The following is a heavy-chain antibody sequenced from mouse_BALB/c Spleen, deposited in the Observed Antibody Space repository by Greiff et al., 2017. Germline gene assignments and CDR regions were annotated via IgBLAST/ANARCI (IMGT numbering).Heavy chain of an antibody. J-gene: IGHJ4*01. CDR3: ARPPPGTLYAMDY. CDR1: GYAFSSYW. D-gene: IGHD4-1*01. V-gene: IGHV1-80*01. Sequence: VKLMESGAELVRPGSSVKISCKASGYAFSSYWMNWVKQRPGQGLEWIGQIYPGDGDTNYNGKFKGKATLTADKSSSTAYMQLSSLTSEDSAVYFCARPPPGTLYAMDYWGQGTSVTVSS. CDR2: IYPGDGDT.